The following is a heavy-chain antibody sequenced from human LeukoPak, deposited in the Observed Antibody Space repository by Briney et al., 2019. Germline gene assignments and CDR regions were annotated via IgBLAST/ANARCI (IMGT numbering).Heavy chain of an antibody. CDR2: IKQDGSEK. J-gene: IGHJ4*02. Sequence: GGSLRLSCAASGFTFSSYWMSWVRQAPGKGLEWVANIKQDGSEKYYVDSVKGRFTISGDNAKNSLYLQMNSLRAEDTAVYYCARDHSFSSSWYMLDYWGQGTLVTVSS. CDR3: ARDHSFSSSWYMLDY. CDR1: GFTFSSYW. D-gene: IGHD6-13*01. V-gene: IGHV3-7*01.